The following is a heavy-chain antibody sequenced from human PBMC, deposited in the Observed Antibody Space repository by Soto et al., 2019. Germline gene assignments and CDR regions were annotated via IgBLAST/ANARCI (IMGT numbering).Heavy chain of an antibody. CDR2: MHHSGSV. CDR1: GDSITNNKW. CDR3: ARDRYSGYDSEAYYFDY. V-gene: IGHV4-4*02. Sequence: SETLSLTCSVSGDSITNNKWWSWVRQPPGKGLEWIGEMHHSGSVHYNASLKSRAIMSVDKSRNQFFLQLTSVTTADTALYYCARDRYSGYDSEAYYFDYWGQGTLVTVSS. D-gene: IGHD5-12*01. J-gene: IGHJ4*02.